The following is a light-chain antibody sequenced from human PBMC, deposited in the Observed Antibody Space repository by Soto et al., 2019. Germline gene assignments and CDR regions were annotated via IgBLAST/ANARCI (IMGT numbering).Light chain of an antibody. V-gene: IGLV2-14*03. CDR2: HVT. J-gene: IGLJ1*01. CDR1: SSDIGHYDY. Sequence: QSVLTQPASVSGSPGQSITISCTGTSSDIGHYDYVSWYQQHPGKAPKLMIYHVTYRPSGVSNRYSGSKSGNSASLTISGLQGDDEADYFRRPLNTRHNYVFGSGTKVTVL. CDR3: RPLNTRHNYV.